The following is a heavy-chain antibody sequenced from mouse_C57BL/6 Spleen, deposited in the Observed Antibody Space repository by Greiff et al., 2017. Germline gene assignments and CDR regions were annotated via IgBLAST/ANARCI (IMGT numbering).Heavy chain of an antibody. CDR2: IYPRSGNT. CDR1: GYTFTSYG. CDR3: AREGYYGSSQYFDY. Sequence: VQLQQSGAELARPGASVKLSCKASGYTFTSYGISWVKQRTGQGLEWIGEIYPRSGNTYYNEKFKGKATLTADKSSSTAYMELRSLTSEDSAVYFCAREGYYGSSQYFDYWGQGTTLTVSS. J-gene: IGHJ2*01. D-gene: IGHD1-1*01. V-gene: IGHV1-81*01.